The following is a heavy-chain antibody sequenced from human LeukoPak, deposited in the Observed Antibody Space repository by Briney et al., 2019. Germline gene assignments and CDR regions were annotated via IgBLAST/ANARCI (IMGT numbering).Heavy chain of an antibody. CDR3: ARDTAMGLYYYGMHV. V-gene: IGHV4-59*01. D-gene: IGHD5-18*01. CDR2: IYYSGST. J-gene: IGHJ6*04. Sequence: SETLSLTCTVSGGSISSYYWSWIRQPPGKGLEWSGYIYYSGSTNYNPSLKTRVTISVDTSKNQFSLKLSSVTAADTAVYYCARDTAMGLYYYGMHVWGKGTTVSVSS. CDR1: GGSISSYY.